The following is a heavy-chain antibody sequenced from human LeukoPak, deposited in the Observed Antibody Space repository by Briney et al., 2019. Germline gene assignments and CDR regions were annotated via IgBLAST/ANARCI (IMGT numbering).Heavy chain of an antibody. CDR1: GGYVRSYY. CDR2: IYYSGST. D-gene: IGHD6-13*01. CDR3: ARVYYSSSYDYWYFDL. J-gene: IGHJ2*01. Sequence: SETLSLTCTVSGGYVRSYYWSWIRRPPGKGLEWIGYIYYSGSTNYNPSLKSRVTISVDTSKKQLSLKLSSVTAADTAVYYCARVYYSSSYDYWYFDLWGRGTLVTVSS. V-gene: IGHV4-59*02.